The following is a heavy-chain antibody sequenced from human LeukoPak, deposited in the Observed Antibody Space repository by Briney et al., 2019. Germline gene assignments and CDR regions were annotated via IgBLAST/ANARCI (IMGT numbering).Heavy chain of an antibody. CDR1: GDSISSYY. Sequence: PSETLSLTCTVSGDSISSYYWSWLRQPPGKGLEWIGYIYYTGSTNYNPSLKSRVTISVDTSKNQFSLKLSSVTAADTAVYYCAREDDYKLPLHWGQGTLVTVSS. J-gene: IGHJ4*02. D-gene: IGHD5-24*01. V-gene: IGHV4-59*01. CDR3: AREDDYKLPLH. CDR2: IYYTGST.